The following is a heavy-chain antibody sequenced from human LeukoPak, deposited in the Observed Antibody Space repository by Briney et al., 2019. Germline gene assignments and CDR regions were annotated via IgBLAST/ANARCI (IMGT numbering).Heavy chain of an antibody. Sequence: GGSLRLSCAASGFTFSIYSMNWVRQAPGKGLEWVSSISSSSSYIYYADSVKGRFTISRDNAKNSLYLQMNSLRAEDTAVYYCALTVYGSGSYWDYWGQGTLVTVSS. CDR3: ALTVYGSGSYWDY. CDR2: ISSSSSYI. V-gene: IGHV3-21*01. D-gene: IGHD3-10*01. CDR1: GFTFSIYS. J-gene: IGHJ4*02.